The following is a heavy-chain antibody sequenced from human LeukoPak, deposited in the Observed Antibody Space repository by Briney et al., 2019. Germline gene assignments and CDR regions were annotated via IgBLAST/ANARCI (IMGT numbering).Heavy chain of an antibody. D-gene: IGHD2-2*01. CDR3: AATQPTTLGYCSSTSCYSSTGG. V-gene: IGHV1-58*02. Sequence: SVKVSCKASGFTFTSSAMQWVRQARGQRLEWIGWIVVGSGNTNYAQKFQERVTITRDMSTSTAYMELSSLRSEDTAVYYCAATQPTTLGYCSSTSCYSSTGGWGQGTLVTVSS. CDR2: IVVGSGNT. J-gene: IGHJ4*02. CDR1: GFTFTSSA.